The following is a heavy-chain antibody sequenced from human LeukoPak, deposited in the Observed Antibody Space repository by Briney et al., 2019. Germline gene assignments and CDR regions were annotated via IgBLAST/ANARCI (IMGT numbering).Heavy chain of an antibody. V-gene: IGHV1-18*01. CDR2: ISAYNGNT. Sequence: GASVKVSCKASGYTFTSYGISWVRQAPGQGLEWMGWISAYNGNTNYAQKLQGRVTMTTDTSTSTAYMELRSLRSDDTAVYYRARMDIVVVPAVDPLDYWGQGTLVTVSS. CDR1: GYTFTSYG. D-gene: IGHD2-2*03. J-gene: IGHJ4*02. CDR3: ARMDIVVVPAVDPLDY.